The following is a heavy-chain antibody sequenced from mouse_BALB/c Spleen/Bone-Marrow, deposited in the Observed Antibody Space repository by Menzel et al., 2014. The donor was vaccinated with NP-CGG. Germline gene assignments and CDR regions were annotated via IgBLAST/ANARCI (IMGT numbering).Heavy chain of an antibody. Sequence: VQLQQSGAELARPGASGKMSCKASGYTFTYYTMYWVKQRPGQGLEWIEYINPNSDYTNYNQKFKDKATLTADKSSSTAYMQLSSLTSEDSAVYYCAREVYGSWFAYWGQGTLVTVSA. CDR3: AREVYGSWFAY. J-gene: IGHJ3*01. CDR2: INPNSDYT. D-gene: IGHD1-1*01. CDR1: GYTFTYYT. V-gene: IGHV1-4*01.